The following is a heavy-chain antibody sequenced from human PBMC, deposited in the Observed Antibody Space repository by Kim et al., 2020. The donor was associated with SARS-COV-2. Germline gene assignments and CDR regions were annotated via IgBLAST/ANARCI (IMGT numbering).Heavy chain of an antibody. V-gene: IGHV3-23*01. CDR3: AKFADY. Sequence: GSGGSTYYADSVEGRFTISRDNSKNTLYLQMNSLRAEDTAVYYCAKFADYWGQGTLVTVSS. J-gene: IGHJ4*02. CDR2: GSGGST.